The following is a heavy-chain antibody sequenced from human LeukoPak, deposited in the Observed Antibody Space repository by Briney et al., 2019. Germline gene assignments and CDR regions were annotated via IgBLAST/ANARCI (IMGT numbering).Heavy chain of an antibody. CDR2: ISGSGGST. CDR3: AKDQPFYYDSSGYMAPFDY. V-gene: IGHV3-23*01. Sequence: PGGSLRLSRAASGFTFSSYAMSWVRQAPGKRLEWVSAISGSGGSTYYADSVKGRFTISRDNSKNTLYLQMNSLRAEDTAVYYCAKDQPFYYDSSGYMAPFDYWGQGTLVTVSS. J-gene: IGHJ4*02. CDR1: GFTFSSYA. D-gene: IGHD3-22*01.